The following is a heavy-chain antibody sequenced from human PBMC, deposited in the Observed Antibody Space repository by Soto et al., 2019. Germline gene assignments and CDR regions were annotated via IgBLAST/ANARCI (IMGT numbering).Heavy chain of an antibody. Sequence: ASVKVSCKASGYTFTSYYMHWVRQAPGQGLEWMGIINPSGGSTSYAQKFQGRVTMTRDTSTSTVYMELSSLRSEDTAVYYCARDSPAALDTNWFDPWGQGTLVTVSS. CDR1: GYTFTSYY. CDR2: INPSGGST. V-gene: IGHV1-46*01. J-gene: IGHJ5*02. D-gene: IGHD2-2*01. CDR3: ARDSPAALDTNWFDP.